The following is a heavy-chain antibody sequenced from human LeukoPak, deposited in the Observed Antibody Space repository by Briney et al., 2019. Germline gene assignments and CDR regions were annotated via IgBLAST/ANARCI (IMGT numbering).Heavy chain of an antibody. J-gene: IGHJ4*02. Sequence: GGSLRLSCAASGLTFSNFAMSWVRQAPGKGLEWVSAISGGGDSTYYADFVKGRFTVSRDNSKNTLYLQMNSLTDDDTAVYCCAKGRGTNSGPTLDYWGQGTLVTVSS. CDR3: AKGRGTNSGPTLDY. D-gene: IGHD6-19*01. CDR1: GLTFSNFA. V-gene: IGHV3-23*01. CDR2: ISGGGDST.